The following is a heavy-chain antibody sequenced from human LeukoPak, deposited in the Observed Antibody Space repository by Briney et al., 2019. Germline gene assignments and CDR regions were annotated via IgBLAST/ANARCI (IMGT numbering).Heavy chain of an antibody. CDR3: ARKLDYDWFDP. V-gene: IGHV1-18*04. Sequence: GASVKVSCKASGYTFTSYGISWVRRAPGQGLEWMGWISAYNSNTNYAQKLQGRVTMTTDTSTSTAYMELRSLRSDDTAVYYCARKLDYDWFDPWGQGTLVTVSS. J-gene: IGHJ5*02. D-gene: IGHD3/OR15-3a*01. CDR2: ISAYNSNT. CDR1: GYTFTSYG.